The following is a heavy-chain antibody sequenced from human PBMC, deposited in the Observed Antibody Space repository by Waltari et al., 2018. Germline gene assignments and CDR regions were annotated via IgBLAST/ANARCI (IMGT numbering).Heavy chain of an antibody. V-gene: IGHV4-39*07. CDR3: ACRTMATKPFDY. CDR2: IYYSGST. CDR1: GGSISSSSYY. J-gene: IGHJ4*02. D-gene: IGHD5-12*01. Sequence: QLQLQESGPGLVKPSETLSLTCTVSGGSISSSSYYWGWIRQPPGKGLEWIGSIYYSGSTFYNPSLKGRVTISVDTSKNQVSLKPSSVTAADTAVYYCACRTMATKPFDYWGQGTLVTVSS.